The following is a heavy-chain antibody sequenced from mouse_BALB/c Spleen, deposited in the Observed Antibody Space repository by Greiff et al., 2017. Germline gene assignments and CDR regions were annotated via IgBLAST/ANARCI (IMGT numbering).Heavy chain of an antibody. CDR2: ISSGGSYT. CDR3: ARHRGYYDYEMGFAY. Sequence: EVKLVESGGDLVKPGGSLKLSCAASGFTFSSYGMSWVRQTPDKRLEWVATISSGGSYTYYPDSVKGRFTISRDNAKNTLYLQMSSLKSEDTAMYYCARHRGYYDYEMGFAYWGQGTLVTVSA. V-gene: IGHV5-6*01. CDR1: GFTFSSYG. J-gene: IGHJ3*01. D-gene: IGHD2-4*01.